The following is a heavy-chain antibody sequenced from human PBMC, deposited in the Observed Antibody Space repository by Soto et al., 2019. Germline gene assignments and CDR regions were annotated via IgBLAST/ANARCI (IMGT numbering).Heavy chain of an antibody. J-gene: IGHJ4*02. CDR1: GYTFTSYG. D-gene: IGHD3-3*01. CDR3: ARYGKFFGVVIHWVYY. CDR2: ISAYNGNT. V-gene: IGHV1-18*01. Sequence: ASVKVSCKASGYTFTSYGISWVRQAPGQGLEWMGWISAYNGNTNYAQKLQGRVTMTTDTSTSTAYMELRSLRSDDTAVYYCARYGKFFGVVIHWVYYWAQGTLVPVSA.